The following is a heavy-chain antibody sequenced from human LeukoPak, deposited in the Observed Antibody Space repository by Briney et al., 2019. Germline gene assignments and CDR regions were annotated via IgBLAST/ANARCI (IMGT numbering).Heavy chain of an antibody. D-gene: IGHD5-24*01. CDR3: ARGGSPRDNYYYYMDV. V-gene: IGHV1-24*01. J-gene: IGHJ6*03. CDR1: GYTLTELS. CDR2: FDPEDGET. Sequence: ASVKVSCKVSGYTLTELSMHWVRQAPGKGLEWMGGFDPEDGETIYAQKFQGRVTMTEDTDTDTAYMELSSLRSEDTAVYYCARGGSPRDNYYYYMDVWGKGTTVTISS.